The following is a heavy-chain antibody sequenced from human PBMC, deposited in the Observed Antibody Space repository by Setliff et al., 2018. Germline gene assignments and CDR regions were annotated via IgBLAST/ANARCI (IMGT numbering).Heavy chain of an antibody. D-gene: IGHD4-17*01. CDR3: AKHVTPVANYFNRYMDV. Sequence: SETLSLTCNVSGASISSYYWSWIRQPPGKGLEWIGYFFNSGNTDCNPSLKSRVTISVDTSKNQFSLRLTSVTAADTAVYYCAKHVTPVANYFNRYMDVWGKGTTVTVSS. CDR1: GASISSYY. CDR2: FFNSGNT. V-gene: IGHV4-59*08. J-gene: IGHJ6*03.